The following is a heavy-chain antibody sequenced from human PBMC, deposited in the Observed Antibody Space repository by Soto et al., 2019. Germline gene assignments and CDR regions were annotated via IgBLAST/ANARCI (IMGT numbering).Heavy chain of an antibody. CDR2: IDSGDGTT. D-gene: IGHD6-13*01. J-gene: IGHJ4*02. CDR1: GFDFGDHY. CDR3: VRPYYSSSWFPFDR. V-gene: IGHV3-11*01. Sequence: PGGSLRLSCTGSGFDFGDHYMSWIRQAPGKGLEWVSYIDSGDGTTYYTASVKGRFTIPRDNAKKTVYLQMSSLRVEDTALYYCVRPYYSSSWFPFDRWGQETLVTSPQ.